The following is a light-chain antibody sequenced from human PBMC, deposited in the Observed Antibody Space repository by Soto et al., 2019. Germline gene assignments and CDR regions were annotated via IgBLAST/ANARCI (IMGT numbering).Light chain of an antibody. CDR2: DAS. J-gene: IGKJ2*01. Sequence: EIVLTQSPVTLSLSPGERATLSCRASQSVSNYLAWYQHKPGQAPRLLIYDASNRAAGIPARFSGSGSGTDFTLTISSLEPEDFAVYYCQHRSNWPPYTFGQGTKLEIK. V-gene: IGKV3-11*01. CDR3: QHRSNWPPYT. CDR1: QSVSNY.